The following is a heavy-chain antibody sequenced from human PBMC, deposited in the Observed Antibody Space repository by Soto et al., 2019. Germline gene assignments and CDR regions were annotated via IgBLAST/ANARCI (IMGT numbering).Heavy chain of an antibody. V-gene: IGHV1-2*04. D-gene: IGHD4-17*01. J-gene: IGHJ3*02. Sequence: ASVKVSCKASGYTFTGYYMHCVRQAPGQGLEWMGWINPNSGGTNYAQKFQGWVTMTRDTSISTAYMELSRLRSDDTAVYYCARDAGRTTVTESDAFDIWGQGTMVTVSS. CDR3: ARDAGRTTVTESDAFDI. CDR1: GYTFTGYY. CDR2: INPNSGGT.